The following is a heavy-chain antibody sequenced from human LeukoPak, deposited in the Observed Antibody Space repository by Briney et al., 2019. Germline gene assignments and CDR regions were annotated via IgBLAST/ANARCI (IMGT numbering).Heavy chain of an antibody. CDR3: ARDHIVVVTAPSNIYYYYYMDV. V-gene: IGHV3-11*01. D-gene: IGHD2-21*02. J-gene: IGHJ6*03. CDR1: GFTFSDYY. CDR2: ISSSGSTI. Sequence: KPGGSLRLSCAASGFTFSDYYMSWIRQAPGKGLEWVSYISSSGSTIYYADSVKGRFTISRDNAKNSLYLQMNSLRAEDTAVYYCARDHIVVVTAPSNIYYYYYMDVWGKGTTVTVSS.